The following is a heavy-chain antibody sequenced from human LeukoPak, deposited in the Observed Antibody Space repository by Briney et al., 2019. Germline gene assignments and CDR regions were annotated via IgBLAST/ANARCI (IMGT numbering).Heavy chain of an antibody. V-gene: IGHV3-48*01. J-gene: IGHJ5*02. CDR2: ISSSSSTI. D-gene: IGHD6-13*01. CDR1: GFTFSSYS. Sequence: GGSLRLSCAASGFTFSSYSMTWVRQAPGKGLEWVSYISSSSSTIYYADSVKGRFTISRDNAKNSLYLQMNSLRAEDTAVYYCARDGYSSSWRGNWFDPWGQGTLVTVSS. CDR3: ARDGYSSSWRGNWFDP.